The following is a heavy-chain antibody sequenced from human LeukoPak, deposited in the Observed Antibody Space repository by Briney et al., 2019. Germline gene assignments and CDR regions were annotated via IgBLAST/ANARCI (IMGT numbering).Heavy chain of an antibody. D-gene: IGHD3-22*01. CDR3: AKRDDSGGNLVDL. J-gene: IGHJ4*02. V-gene: IGHV4-39*02. CDR2: IYYSGST. Sequence: KPSETLSLTCTVSGGSIRSGSHYWAWIRQPPRKGLEWIGSIYYSGSTYYNPSLENRVTISIDTSKNHFSLKLSSLSAADTSVYYCAKRDDSGGNLVDLWGQGTLVTVS. CDR1: GGSIRSGSHY.